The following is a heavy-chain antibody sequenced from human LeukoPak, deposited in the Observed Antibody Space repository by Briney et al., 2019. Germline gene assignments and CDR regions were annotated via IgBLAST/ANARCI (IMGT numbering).Heavy chain of an antibody. CDR2: IYNSGTIYYSGST. CDR3: ARDLYYYGSGSHSIPSY. D-gene: IGHD3-10*01. J-gene: IGHJ4*02. V-gene: IGHV4-59*12. CDR1: GGSMSSNY. Sequence: SETLSLTCTVSGGSMSSNYWSWIRQPPGKGLEWIGYIYNSGTIYYSGSTNYNPSLRSRVTISVDTSKNQFSLKLNSVTAADTAVYYCARDLYYYGSGSHSIPSYWGQGTLVTVSS.